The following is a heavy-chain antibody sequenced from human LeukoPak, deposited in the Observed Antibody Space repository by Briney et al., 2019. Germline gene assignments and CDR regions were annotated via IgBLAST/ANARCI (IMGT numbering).Heavy chain of an antibody. J-gene: IGHJ6*03. D-gene: IGHD4-11*01. CDR1: GGTFSSSA. CDR2: IIPIFGTA. CDR3: ARNSDYTGDYYYYMDV. Sequence: ASVKVSSKASGGTFSSSAISSVRQAPGQGLEWMGGIIPIFGTANYAQKFQGRVTITTDESTSTAYMELSSLRSEDTAVYYCARNSDYTGDYYYYMDVWGKGTTVTVSS. V-gene: IGHV1-69*05.